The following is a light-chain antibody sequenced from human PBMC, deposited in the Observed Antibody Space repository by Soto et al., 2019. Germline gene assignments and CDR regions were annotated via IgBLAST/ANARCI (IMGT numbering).Light chain of an antibody. CDR1: QGIRND. CDR2: GAS. J-gene: IGKJ1*01. Sequence: AIQMTQSPSSLSASVGDRVTMTCRASQGIRNDLGWYQQIPGKAPKLLIYGASSLQSGVPSRFSGSGSGTDFTLTISSLQPEDFATYYCQQYYSYPRTFGQGTKVDIK. CDR3: QQYYSYPRT. V-gene: IGKV1-6*01.